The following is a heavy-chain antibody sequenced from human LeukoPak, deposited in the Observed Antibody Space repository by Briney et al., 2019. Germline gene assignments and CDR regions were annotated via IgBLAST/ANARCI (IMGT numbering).Heavy chain of an antibody. D-gene: IGHD6-13*01. J-gene: IGHJ3*02. CDR1: EFTFSSYW. Sequence: GGSLRLSCAASEFTFSSYWMSWVRKAPGKGLEWVANIKQDGSEKYYVDSVKGRFTISRDNAKNSLYLQMNSLRAEDTAVYYCARDSSSSWYDAFDIWGQGTMVTVSS. CDR3: ARDSSSSWYDAFDI. CDR2: IKQDGSEK. V-gene: IGHV3-7*01.